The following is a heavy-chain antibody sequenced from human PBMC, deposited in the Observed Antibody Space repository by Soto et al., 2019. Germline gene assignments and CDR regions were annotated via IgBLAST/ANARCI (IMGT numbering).Heavy chain of an antibody. D-gene: IGHD2-15*01. CDR3: SKGRWTVGHCSGGSCYDGMDV. V-gene: IGHV1-2*02. J-gene: IGHJ6*02. CDR1: GYTFIGFS. Sequence: QEQLVQSGPEVKKPGASVKVSCESSGYTFIGFSLHWVRQAPGQGLEWMGWSNPKNGDTYYAQKFQGRVTMTRDTSINTVYMELNSMKSDDTAVYYCSKGRWTVGHCSGGSCYDGMDVWGQGTTVTVSS. CDR2: SNPKNGDT.